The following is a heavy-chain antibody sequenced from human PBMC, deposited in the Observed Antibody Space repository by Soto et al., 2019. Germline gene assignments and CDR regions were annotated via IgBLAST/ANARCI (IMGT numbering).Heavy chain of an antibody. CDR2: IYYSGST. CDR3: ARASSTMIKLVYYYGMDV. Sequence: QVQLQESGPGLVKPSQTLSLTCSVSGGSISSGDYYWSWIRQPPGKGLEWIGYIYYSGSTYYNPSLKSRGTISVDTSKNQFSLNLSSVTAADTAVYYCARASSTMIKLVYYYGMDVWGQGTTVTVSS. D-gene: IGHD3-22*01. J-gene: IGHJ6*02. CDR1: GGSISSGDYY. V-gene: IGHV4-30-4*01.